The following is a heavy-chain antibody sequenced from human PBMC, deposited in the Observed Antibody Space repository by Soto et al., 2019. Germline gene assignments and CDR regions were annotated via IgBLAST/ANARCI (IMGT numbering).Heavy chain of an antibody. V-gene: IGHV1-2*02. CDR2: INPNSGGT. D-gene: IGHD3-3*01. CDR3: ARGSYDFLYGMDV. CDR1: GYTFTGYY. Sequence: ASVKVSCKASGYTFTGYYMHWVRQAPGQGLEWMGWINPNSGGTNYAQKFQGRVTMTRNTSISTAYMELSSLRSEDTAVYYCARGSYDFLYGMDVWGQGTTVTVSS. J-gene: IGHJ6*02.